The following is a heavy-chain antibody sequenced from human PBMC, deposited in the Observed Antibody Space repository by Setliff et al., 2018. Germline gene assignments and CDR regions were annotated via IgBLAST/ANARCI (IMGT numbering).Heavy chain of an antibody. CDR3: ARVSMYSSSWYYYYYGMDV. Sequence: SETLSLTCAVYGGSFGGYYWGWFRQPPGMRPEWIGTVYYSGSIYYNPSLKSRVTISVDTSKNQFSLKLRSVTAADAAVYYCARVSMYSSSWYYYYYGMDVWGQGTTVTSP. CDR2: VYYSGSI. D-gene: IGHD6-13*01. CDR1: GGSFGGYY. V-gene: IGHV4-34*01. J-gene: IGHJ6*02.